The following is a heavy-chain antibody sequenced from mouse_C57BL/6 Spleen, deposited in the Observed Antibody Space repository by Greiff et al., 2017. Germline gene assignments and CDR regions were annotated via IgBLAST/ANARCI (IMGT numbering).Heavy chain of an antibody. Sequence: VQLQQSGAELARPGASVKLSCKASGYTFTSYGISWVKQRTGQGLEWIGEIYPRSGNNYYNEKFKGKATLTADKSSSTAYMELRSLTSEDSAVYFCASSPDYYAMDYWGQGTSVTVSS. J-gene: IGHJ4*01. CDR1: GYTFTSYG. CDR3: ASSPDYYAMDY. CDR2: IYPRSGNN. V-gene: IGHV1-81*01.